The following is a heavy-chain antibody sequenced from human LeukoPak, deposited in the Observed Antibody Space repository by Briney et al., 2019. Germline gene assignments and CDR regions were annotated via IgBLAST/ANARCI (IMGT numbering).Heavy chain of an antibody. J-gene: IGHJ3*02. CDR1: GYTFTSYD. Sequence: ASVKVSCKASGYTFTSYDINWVRQATGQGLEWMGWMDPNSGNTGYAQKFQGRVAITRNTSISTAYMELSSLRSEDTAVYYCATALGSYDAFDIWGQGTMVTVSS. D-gene: IGHD1-26*01. CDR3: ATALGSYDAFDI. CDR2: MDPNSGNT. V-gene: IGHV1-8*03.